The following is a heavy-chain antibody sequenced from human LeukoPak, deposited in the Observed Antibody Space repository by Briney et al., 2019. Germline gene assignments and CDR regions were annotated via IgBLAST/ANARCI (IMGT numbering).Heavy chain of an antibody. J-gene: IGHJ4*02. CDR1: GFTLTNYD. CDR2: ITRGGGL. D-gene: IGHD3-10*01. CDR3: ARVSGATTRY. Sequence: GGSLRLSCEASGFTLTNYDMNWVRQVPGEGLEWVSAITRGGGLYYTDSVKGRFTISRDNGKNSLYLQMTSLRVEDTGIYYCARVSGATTRYWGQGTLVTVSS. V-gene: IGHV3-69-1*02.